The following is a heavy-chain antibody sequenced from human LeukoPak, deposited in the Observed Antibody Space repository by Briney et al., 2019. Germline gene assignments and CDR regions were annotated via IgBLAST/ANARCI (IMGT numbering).Heavy chain of an antibody. J-gene: IGHJ4*02. Sequence: ASVKVSCKASGYTFTSYDINWVRQATGQWLEWMGWMNPNSGNTGYAQKFQGRVTITRNTSISTADMELSSLRSEDTAVYYCARGRAGPSAGFDYYDSSGYPYWGQGTLVTVSS. CDR3: ARGRAGPSAGFDYYDSSGYPY. CDR2: MNPNSGNT. CDR1: GYTFTSYD. V-gene: IGHV1-8*03. D-gene: IGHD3-22*01.